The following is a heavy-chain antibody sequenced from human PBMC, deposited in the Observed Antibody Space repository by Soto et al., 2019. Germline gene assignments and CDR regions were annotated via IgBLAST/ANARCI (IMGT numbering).Heavy chain of an antibody. CDR2: IYWDDDK. V-gene: IGHV2-5*02. CDR3: AQTSYISGYDLVFDY. D-gene: IGHD5-12*01. CDR1: GFSLSTSGVG. J-gene: IGHJ4*02. Sequence: QITLKESGPPLVKPTQTLTLTCTFSGFSLSTSGVGVGWIRQPPGKALEWLALIYWDDDKRYSPSLKSRLTITKATSKNQVVLTMTNMDPVDTATYYCAQTSYISGYDLVFDYWGQGTLVTVSS.